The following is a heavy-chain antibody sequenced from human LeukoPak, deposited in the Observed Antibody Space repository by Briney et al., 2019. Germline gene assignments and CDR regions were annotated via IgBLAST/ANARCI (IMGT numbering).Heavy chain of an antibody. Sequence: PEGSLRLSCAVSGFTFDDYDTNWVRQAPGKGLEWVSGINWNGGSRGYADSVKGRFTISRDNAKNSLYLQMNSLRAEDTALYYCARVTQQLAIDYWGQGTLVTVSS. J-gene: IGHJ4*02. D-gene: IGHD6-13*01. CDR2: INWNGGSR. CDR3: ARVTQQLAIDY. V-gene: IGHV3-20*04. CDR1: GFTFDDYD.